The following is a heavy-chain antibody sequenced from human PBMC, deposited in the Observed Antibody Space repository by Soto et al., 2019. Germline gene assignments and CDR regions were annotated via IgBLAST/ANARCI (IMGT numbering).Heavy chain of an antibody. CDR3: ARHSGTFFDY. V-gene: IGHV3-7*05. J-gene: IGHJ4*02. CDR1: GFSFSDSW. D-gene: IGHD1-1*01. Sequence: GGSLRLSCAASGFSFSDSWMSWIRQAPGEGLEWVANIKQDGSEKYYVDSVRGRFTISRDNAKNSLYLQMNSFRAEDTAVYFCARHSGTFFDYWAQGALVTVSS. CDR2: IKQDGSEK.